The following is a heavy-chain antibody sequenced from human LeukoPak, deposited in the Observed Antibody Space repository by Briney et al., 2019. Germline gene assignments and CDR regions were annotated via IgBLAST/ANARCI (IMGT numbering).Heavy chain of an antibody. V-gene: IGHV4-39*07. J-gene: IGHJ3*02. D-gene: IGHD1-26*01. CDR3: ARDMRGGSYPDAFVI. CDR1: GGSISSSSYY. CDR2: IYYSGST. Sequence: SETLSLTCTVSGGSISSSSYYWGWLRQPPGERLEWSGSIYYSGSTYYNPSLKSRVIISVDTSKNQFSLKLSSVTAADTAVYYCARDMRGGSYPDAFVIWGQGTMVTVSS.